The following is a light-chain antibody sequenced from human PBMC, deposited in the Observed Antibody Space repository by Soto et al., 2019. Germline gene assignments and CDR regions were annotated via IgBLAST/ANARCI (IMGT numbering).Light chain of an antibody. V-gene: IGLV1-40*01. CDR2: ANT. CDR1: SSNIGAGYD. J-gene: IGLJ3*02. CDR3: QSYDSGLSGSWV. Sequence: QSVLTQPPSVSGAPGQRVTISCTGSSSNIGAGYDVHWYQQLPGTAPKLLIFANTNRPSGVPDRFSGSKSGTSASLAITGLQADDEADYYCQSYDSGLSGSWVFGGGTKLTVL.